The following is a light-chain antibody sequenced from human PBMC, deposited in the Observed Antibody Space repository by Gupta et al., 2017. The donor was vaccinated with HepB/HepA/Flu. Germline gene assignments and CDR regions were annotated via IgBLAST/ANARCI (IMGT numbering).Light chain of an antibody. CDR2: KDT. CDR3: QSTDNTGTPFYV. Sequence: SYELTQPPSVSVSPGQTARITCSGDALPKLYVYWYQQKPSQAPVMVISKDTERPSRIPERFSGSTSGTTPTLTISEVQPEDEADYYCQSTDNTGTPFYVFGGGTKVSVV. CDR1: ALPKLY. V-gene: IGLV3-25*02. J-gene: IGLJ1*01.